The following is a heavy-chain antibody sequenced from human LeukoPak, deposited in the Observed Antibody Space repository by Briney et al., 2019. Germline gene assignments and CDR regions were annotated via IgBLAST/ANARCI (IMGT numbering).Heavy chain of an antibody. CDR2: IIPILGIA. V-gene: IGHV1-69*04. D-gene: IGHD3-10*01. CDR3: ARLTMVRGVIIDPGGDYYYYGMDV. CDR1: GGTFSSYA. J-gene: IGHJ6*02. Sequence: GASVKVSCKASGGTFSSYAISWVRQAPGQGLEWMGRIIPILGIANYAQKFQGRVTITADKSTSTAYMELSSLRSEDTAVYYCARLTMVRGVIIDPGGDYYYYGMDVWGQGTTVTVSS.